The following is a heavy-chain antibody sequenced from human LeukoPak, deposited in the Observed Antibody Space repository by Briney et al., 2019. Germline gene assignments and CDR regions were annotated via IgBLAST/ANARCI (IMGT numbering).Heavy chain of an antibody. V-gene: IGHV1-8*03. CDR3: ARTTSFTASGYDY. Sequence: GASATVSCKASGYTFTNYHINWVRQATGQGLEWMGWMNPNNGDSGYAQKFQGRVTITRDTSISTSYMELRSLRSDDTAVYFCARTTSFTASGYDYWGQGTLVTVSS. CDR2: MNPNNGDS. CDR1: GYTFTNYH. J-gene: IGHJ4*02. D-gene: IGHD6-25*01.